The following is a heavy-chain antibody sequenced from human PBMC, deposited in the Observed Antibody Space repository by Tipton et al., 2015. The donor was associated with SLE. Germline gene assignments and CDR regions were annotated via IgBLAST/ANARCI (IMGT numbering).Heavy chain of an antibody. CDR3: VVCSPSSCSYFDY. D-gene: IGHD2-2*01. V-gene: IGHV4-4*07. Sequence: TLSLTCTVSGGSIGNHYWNWIRQSAGKGLECIGRFYSDGRAALESRLHPAFASRVTTSVDPSKKQLSLTLMSVTAADTAVYYCVVCSPSSCSYFDYWGQGRLVTVSS. CDR1: GGSIGNHY. J-gene: IGHJ4*02. CDR2: FYSDGRA.